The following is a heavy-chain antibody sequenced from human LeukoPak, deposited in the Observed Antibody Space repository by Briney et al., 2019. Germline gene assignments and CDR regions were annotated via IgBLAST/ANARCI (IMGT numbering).Heavy chain of an antibody. J-gene: IGHJ4*02. D-gene: IGHD5-18*01. Sequence: SETLSLTCTVSGGSISSSSYYWGWIRQPPGKGLEWIGSIYYSGSTYCNPSLKSRVTISVDTSKSQFSLKLSSVTAADTAVYYCASRGYSYGYSTFDYWGQGTLVTVSS. V-gene: IGHV4-39*01. CDR3: ASRGYSYGYSTFDY. CDR1: GGSISSSSYY. CDR2: IYYSGST.